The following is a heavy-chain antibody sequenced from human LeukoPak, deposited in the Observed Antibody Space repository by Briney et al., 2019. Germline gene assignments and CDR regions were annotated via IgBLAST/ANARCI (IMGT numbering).Heavy chain of an antibody. V-gene: IGHV3-11*04. Sequence: GGSLRLSCAASGFTFSDYYMSWIRQAPGKGLEWVSYISSSGSTIYYADSVKGRFTISRDNAKNSLYLQTNSLRAEDTAVYYCARSQEYYDSSGYPDYWGQGTLVTVSS. J-gene: IGHJ4*02. D-gene: IGHD3-22*01. CDR2: ISSSGSTI. CDR3: ARSQEYYDSSGYPDY. CDR1: GFTFSDYY.